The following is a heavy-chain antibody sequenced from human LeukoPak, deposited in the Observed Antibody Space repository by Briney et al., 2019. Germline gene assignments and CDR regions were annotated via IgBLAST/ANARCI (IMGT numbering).Heavy chain of an antibody. CDR3: AREKYSSSWYWSPDAFDI. J-gene: IGHJ3*02. CDR1: GITLSNYG. D-gene: IGHD6-13*01. V-gene: IGHV3-23*01. Sequence: GGSLRLSCAVSGITLSNYGMSWVRQAPGKGLEWVAGISGSGGSTKYADSVKGRFTISRDNAKNSLYLQMNSLRAEDTAVYYCAREKYSSSWYWSPDAFDIWGQGTMVTVSS. CDR2: ISGSGGST.